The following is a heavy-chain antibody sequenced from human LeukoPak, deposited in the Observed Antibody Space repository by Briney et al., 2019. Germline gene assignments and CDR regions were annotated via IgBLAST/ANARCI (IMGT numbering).Heavy chain of an antibody. D-gene: IGHD2-21*01. Sequence: SGTLSPTCTVSNGPITSTKWWSWVRQPPGKGLEWIGEISHTGSTNYNPSFNSRVTMSVDKSKNQFSPNLKSVTAADTALYYCASSSLVVVVTYGFDIWGRGTAVTVSS. CDR3: ASSSLVVVVTYGFDI. J-gene: IGHJ3*02. V-gene: IGHV4-4*02. CDR2: ISHTGST. CDR1: NGPITSTKW.